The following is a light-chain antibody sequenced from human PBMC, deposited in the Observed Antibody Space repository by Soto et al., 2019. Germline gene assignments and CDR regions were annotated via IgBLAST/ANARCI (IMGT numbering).Light chain of an antibody. CDR3: QQYGRSPWT. V-gene: IGKV1-5*03. CDR1: QSISNW. J-gene: IGKJ1*01. CDR2: MAS. Sequence: IQMTQSPATLSASVGDRVTITCRASQSISNWLAWYQQKPGKAPQLLIYMASSLESGVPSRFSGSGSGTEFTLTISRLEPEDFAVYYCQQYGRSPWTFGQGTKVDI.